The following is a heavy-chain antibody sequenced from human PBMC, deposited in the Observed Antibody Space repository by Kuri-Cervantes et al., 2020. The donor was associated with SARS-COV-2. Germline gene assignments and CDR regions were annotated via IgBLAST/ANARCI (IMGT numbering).Heavy chain of an antibody. J-gene: IGHJ4*02. Sequence: GESLKISCAASGFTFSDYYMSWVRQAPGKGLEWVSVIYSGGSTYYADSVKGRFTISRDNSKNTLYLQMNSLRAEDTAVYYCARALGNYWGQGTLVTVSS. CDR3: ARALGNY. CDR1: GFTFSDYY. CDR2: IYSGGST. V-gene: IGHV3-53*01.